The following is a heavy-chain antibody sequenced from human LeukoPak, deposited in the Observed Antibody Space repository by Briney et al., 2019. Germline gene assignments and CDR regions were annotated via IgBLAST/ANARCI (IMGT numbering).Heavy chain of an antibody. Sequence: GGSLRLSCAASGFTFSDHYMDWVRQAAGKGLEWVGRIRNKANSYTTEYAASVKGRFTISKDDSKNSLYLQMNSLKTEDTAVYYCAQSGSYAAFDYWGQGTLVTVSS. CDR2: IRNKANSYTT. D-gene: IGHD3-16*01. J-gene: IGHJ4*02. CDR1: GFTFSDHY. V-gene: IGHV3-72*01. CDR3: AQSGSYAAFDY.